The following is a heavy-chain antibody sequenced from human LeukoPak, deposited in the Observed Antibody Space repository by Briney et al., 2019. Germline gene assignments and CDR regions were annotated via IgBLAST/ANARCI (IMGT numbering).Heavy chain of an antibody. CDR2: LSGTSTYT. J-gene: IGHJ4*02. CDR3: ARGATAQLNYYDSSGYYPDY. D-gene: IGHD3-22*01. Sequence: GGSLRLSCAASGFTFSSYGMSWVRQAPGQGLEWVSSLSGTSTYTYYADSVKGRFTISRDNSKNTLFLQMNSLRAEDTAVYYCARGATAQLNYYDSSGYYPDYWGQGTLVTVSS. CDR1: GFTFSSYG. V-gene: IGHV3-23*01.